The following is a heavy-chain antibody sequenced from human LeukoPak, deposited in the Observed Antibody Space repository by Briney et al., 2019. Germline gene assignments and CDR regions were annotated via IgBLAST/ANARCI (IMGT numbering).Heavy chain of an antibody. J-gene: IGHJ4*02. CDR2: MNPNSGNT. CDR3: ARGTYYYDSSGYYSGFSFDY. V-gene: IGHV1-8*01. CDR1: GYTFTSYD. D-gene: IGHD3-22*01. Sequence: ASVKVSCKASGYTFTSYDINWVRQATGQGLEWMGWMNPNSGNTGYAQKFQGRVTMTRNTSISTAYMEQSSLRSEDTAVYYCARGTYYYDSSGYYSGFSFDYWGQGTLVTVSS.